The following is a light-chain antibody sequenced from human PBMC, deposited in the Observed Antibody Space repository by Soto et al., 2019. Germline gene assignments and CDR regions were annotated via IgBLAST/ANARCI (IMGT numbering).Light chain of an antibody. CDR3: CSYADTLYV. CDR1: SSDVGGYNY. J-gene: IGLJ1*01. Sequence: QSALTQPRSVSGSPGPSVTISCTGTSSDVGGYNYVSWYQQRPGKAPKLLIYDVNKRPSGVPDRFSGSKSGNTASLTISGLQAEDDADYYCCSYADTLYVFGTGTKVTVL. CDR2: DVN. V-gene: IGLV2-11*01.